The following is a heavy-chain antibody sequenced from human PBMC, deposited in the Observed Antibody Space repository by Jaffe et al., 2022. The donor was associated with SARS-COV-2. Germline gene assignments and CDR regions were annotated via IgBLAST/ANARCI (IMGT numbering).Heavy chain of an antibody. Sequence: QVQLQQWGAGLLKPSETLSLTCAVYGGSFSGYYWSWIRQPPGKGLEWIGEINHSGSTNYNPSLKSRVTISVDTSKNQFSLKLSSVTAADTAVYYCARSAAARRSFMDVWGQGTTVTVSS. CDR2: INHSGST. CDR3: ARSAAARRSFMDV. V-gene: IGHV4-34*01. D-gene: IGHD6-6*01. CDR1: GGSFSGYY. J-gene: IGHJ6*02.